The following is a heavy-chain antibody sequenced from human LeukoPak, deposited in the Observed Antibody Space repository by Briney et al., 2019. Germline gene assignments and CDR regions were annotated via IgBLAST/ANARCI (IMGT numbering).Heavy chain of an antibody. CDR2: ISWNSGSI. D-gene: IGHD5-18*01. CDR1: GFTFSSYS. J-gene: IGHJ4*02. Sequence: GGSLRLSCAASGFTFSSYSMNWVRQAPGKGLEWVSGISWNSGSIGYADSVKGRFTISRDNAKNSLYLQMNSLRAEDTAVYYCVGAAMAEGFDCWGQGTLVTVSS. V-gene: IGHV3-48*04. CDR3: VGAAMAEGFDC.